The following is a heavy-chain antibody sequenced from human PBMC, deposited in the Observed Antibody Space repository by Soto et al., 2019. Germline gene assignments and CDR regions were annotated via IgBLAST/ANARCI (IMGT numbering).Heavy chain of an antibody. CDR1: GGSISSGGYY. V-gene: IGHV4-31*03. J-gene: IGHJ5*02. CDR3: ATQTGFTNWFDP. CDR2: MYYSGSA. D-gene: IGHD1-1*01. Sequence: SETLSLTCTFSGGSISSGGYYWSWIRQHPGKGLEWIGYMYYSGSAYYNPSLKSRVTISVDTSKNQFSLKLSSVTAADTAVYYCATQTGFTNWFDPWGQGTLVTVSS.